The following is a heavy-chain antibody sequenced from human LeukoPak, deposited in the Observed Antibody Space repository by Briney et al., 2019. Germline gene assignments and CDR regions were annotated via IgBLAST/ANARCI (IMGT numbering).Heavy chain of an antibody. D-gene: IGHD5-12*01. CDR2: ISSSSSYI. Sequence: GGSLRLSCAASGFTFSRYSMNWVRQAPGKGLEWVSSISSSSSYIYYADSVKGRFTISRDNAKNSLYLQMNSLRAEDTAVYYCARGPPYGGYGFDYWGQGTLVTVSS. CDR1: GFTFSRYS. J-gene: IGHJ4*02. V-gene: IGHV3-21*01. CDR3: ARGPPYGGYGFDY.